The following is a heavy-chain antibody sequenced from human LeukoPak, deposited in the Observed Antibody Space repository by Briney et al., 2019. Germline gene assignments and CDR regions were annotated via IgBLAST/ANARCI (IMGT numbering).Heavy chain of an antibody. D-gene: IGHD6-13*01. V-gene: IGHV4-39*07. CDR3: ARAGGVAAAGLNFDY. CDR1: GGSISSYY. Sequence: PSETLSLTCTVSGGSISSYYWGWIRQPPGKGLEWIGSIYYSGSTNYNPSLKSRVTISVDKSKNQFSLKLSSVTAADTAVYYCARAGGVAAAGLNFDYWGQGTLVTVSS. J-gene: IGHJ4*02. CDR2: IYYSGST.